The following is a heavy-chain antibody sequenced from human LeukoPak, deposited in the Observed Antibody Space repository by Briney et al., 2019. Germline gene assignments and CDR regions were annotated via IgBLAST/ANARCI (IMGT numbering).Heavy chain of an antibody. CDR2: INHSGST. CDR3: ARGPSLFDY. CDR1: GGSFSGYY. J-gene: IGHJ4*02. Sequence: SETLSLTCAVYGGSFSGYYWSWIRQPPGKGLEWIGEINHSGSTNYNPSLKSRVTISVDTSKNQFSLKLSSVTAADTAVYYCARGPSLFDYWGQGTLVTVSS. V-gene: IGHV4-34*01.